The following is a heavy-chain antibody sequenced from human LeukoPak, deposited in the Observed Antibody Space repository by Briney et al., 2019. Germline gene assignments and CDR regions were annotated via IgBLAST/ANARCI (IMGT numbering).Heavy chain of an antibody. CDR1: GFTFSSYA. V-gene: IGHV3-30-3*01. Sequence: GRSLRLSCAASGFTFSSYAMHWVRQAPGKGLEWVAVISYDGSNKYYADSVKGRFTISRDNSKNTLYLQMDSLRAEDTAVYYCAGGPWLERPDGYFDYWGQGTLVTVSS. CDR3: AGGPWLERPDGYFDY. D-gene: IGHD6-19*01. J-gene: IGHJ4*02. CDR2: ISYDGSNK.